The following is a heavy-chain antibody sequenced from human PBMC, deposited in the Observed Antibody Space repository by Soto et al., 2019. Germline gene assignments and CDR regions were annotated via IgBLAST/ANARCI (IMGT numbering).Heavy chain of an antibody. V-gene: IGHV3-74*01. CDR1: GFTFNFYW. CDR2: VNSDGSDM. CDR3: ARDEGATVPKRGFDS. Sequence: PGGSLRLSCAASGFTFNFYWMHWVRQAPGKGLVWVSRVNSDGSDMSYADSVKGRFTISRDNAENTLYLQMNSLRVEDTAVYYCARDEGATVPKRGFDSWGQGTLVTVSS. J-gene: IGHJ4*02. D-gene: IGHD4-4*01.